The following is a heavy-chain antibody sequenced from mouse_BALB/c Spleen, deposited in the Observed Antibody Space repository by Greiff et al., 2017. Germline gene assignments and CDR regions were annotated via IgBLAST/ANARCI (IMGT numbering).Heavy chain of an antibody. CDR2: ISSGSSTI. CDR1: GFTFSSFG. CDR3: ARSAELDSGIYYAMDY. V-gene: IGHV5-17*02. J-gene: IGHJ4*01. D-gene: IGHD3-2*02. Sequence: EVMLVESGGGLVQPGGSRKLSCAASGFTFSSFGMHWVRQAPEKGLEWVAYISSGSSTIYYADTVKGRFTISRDNPKNTLFLQMTSLRSEDTAMYYCARSAELDSGIYYAMDYWGQGTSVTVSS.